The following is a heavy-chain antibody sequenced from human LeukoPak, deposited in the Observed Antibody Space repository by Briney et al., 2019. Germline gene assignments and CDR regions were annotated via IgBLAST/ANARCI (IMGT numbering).Heavy chain of an antibody. J-gene: IGHJ4*02. V-gene: IGHV3-30*03. Sequence: GGSLRLSCAASGFSFSSDGMSWVRQAPGKGLEWVALILYDGSNKYYADSVKGRFTISRDNSKNTLYLQMNSLRAEDTAVYYCARETDSTLFDYWGQGTLVTVSS. CDR3: ARETDSTLFDY. CDR2: ILYDGSNK. D-gene: IGHD2-2*01. CDR1: GFSFSSDG.